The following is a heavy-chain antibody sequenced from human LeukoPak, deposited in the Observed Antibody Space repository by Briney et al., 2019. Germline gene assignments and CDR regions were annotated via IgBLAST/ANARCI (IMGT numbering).Heavy chain of an antibody. Sequence: PGGSLRLSCAASGFTFSSYWMHWVRQAPGEGLVWVSRINSDGSSTSYADSVKGRFTISRDNAKNTLYLQMNSLRAEDTAVYYCARDRYDFWSGYLYNWFDPWGQGTLVTVSS. D-gene: IGHD3-3*01. CDR2: INSDGSST. CDR3: ARDRYDFWSGYLYNWFDP. V-gene: IGHV3-74*01. J-gene: IGHJ5*02. CDR1: GFTFSSYW.